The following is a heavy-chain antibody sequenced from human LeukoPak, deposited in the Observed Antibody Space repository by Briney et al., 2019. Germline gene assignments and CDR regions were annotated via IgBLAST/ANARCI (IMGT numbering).Heavy chain of an antibody. CDR1: GGTFSIYA. J-gene: IGHJ4*02. D-gene: IGHD3-22*01. V-gene: IGHV1-69*05. CDR3: ARDRWLYYDSSGYYPRAYYFDY. CDR2: IIPIFGTA. Sequence: SVKVSCKASGGTFSIYAISWVRQAPGQGLEWMGGIIPIFGTANYAQKFQGRVTITTDESTSTAYMELSSLRSEDTAVYYCARDRWLYYDSSGYYPRAYYFDYWGQGTLVTVSS.